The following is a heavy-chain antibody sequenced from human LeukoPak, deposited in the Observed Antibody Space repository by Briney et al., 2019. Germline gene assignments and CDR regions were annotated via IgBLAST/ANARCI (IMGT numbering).Heavy chain of an antibody. CDR1: GYSFTGYY. Sequence: GASVKVSCSASGYSFTGYYLHWVRQAPGQGLEWLGCINPNTDDTHYAQKFHDSVTMTSDTAFNTAYLELRSLTSGDTAVYFCTSGADFDYWGQGTQVTVSS. D-gene: IGHD4/OR15-4a*01. J-gene: IGHJ4*02. CDR2: INPNTDDT. V-gene: IGHV1-2*04. CDR3: TSGADFDY.